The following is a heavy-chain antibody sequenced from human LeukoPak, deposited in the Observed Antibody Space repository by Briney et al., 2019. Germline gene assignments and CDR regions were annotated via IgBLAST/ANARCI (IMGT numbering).Heavy chain of an antibody. CDR3: AKDAQRGFDYSNSLEY. V-gene: IGHV3-33*06. CDR1: GFTFNHYA. D-gene: IGHD4-11*01. CDR2: TWSDGTNR. J-gene: IGHJ4*02. Sequence: PGGSLRLSCAATGFTFNHYAMHWVRQAPGKGLEWVAVTWSDGTNRYYADSVKGRFTISRDDAGKTVYLQMSSLRPEDTGVYYCAKDAQRGFDYSNSLEYWGQGTPVTVST.